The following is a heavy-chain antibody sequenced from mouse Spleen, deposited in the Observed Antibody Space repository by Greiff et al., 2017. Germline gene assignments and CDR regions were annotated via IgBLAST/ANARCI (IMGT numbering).Heavy chain of an antibody. Sequence: VQLQQSGAELVKPGASVKISCKASGYAFSSYWMNWVKQRPGKGLEWIGQIYPGDGDTNYNGKFKGKATLTADKSSSTAYRQLSSLTSEDSAVYFCARRRLPYAMDYWGQGTSVTVSS. J-gene: IGHJ4*01. CDR3: ARRRLPYAMDY. CDR2: IYPGDGDT. CDR1: GYAFSSYW. V-gene: IGHV1-80*01.